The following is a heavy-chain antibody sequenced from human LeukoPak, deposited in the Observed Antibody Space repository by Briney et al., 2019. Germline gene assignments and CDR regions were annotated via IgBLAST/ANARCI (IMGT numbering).Heavy chain of an antibody. V-gene: IGHV3-53*01. CDR3: ARDGYCGGDCWGAFDI. Sequence: PGGSLRLSCAASGFTVSSNYMSWVRQAPGKGLEWVSVIYSGGSTYYADSVKGRFTISRDNSKNTLYLQMNSLRAEDTAVYYCARDGYCGGDCWGAFDIWGQGTMVTVSS. CDR1: GFTVSSNY. D-gene: IGHD2-21*02. CDR2: IYSGGST. J-gene: IGHJ3*02.